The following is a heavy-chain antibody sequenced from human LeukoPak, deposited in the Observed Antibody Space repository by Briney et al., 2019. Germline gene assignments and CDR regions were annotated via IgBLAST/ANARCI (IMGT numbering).Heavy chain of an antibody. CDR1: HGSISRYY. V-gene: IGHV4-59*08. Sequence: PSETLSLTCIVSHGSISRYYWSWIRQPPGKGLEWIGHIYYSGSTEYSPSLKSRVTISVDTSENQVSLKMTSVTAADTAVYYCARLQNRGFDYGYDDAFDVWGQGTMVTVSS. CDR2: IYYSGST. CDR3: ARLQNRGFDYGYDDAFDV. J-gene: IGHJ3*01. D-gene: IGHD5-18*01.